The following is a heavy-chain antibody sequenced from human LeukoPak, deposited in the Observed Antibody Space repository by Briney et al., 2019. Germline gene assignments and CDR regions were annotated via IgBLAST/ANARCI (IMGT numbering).Heavy chain of an antibody. Sequence: ASVKVSCKASGYTFTSYYMHWVRQAPGQGLEWMGIINPSGGSTSYAQKFQGRVTMTRDTSTSTVYMELSSLRSEDTAVYYYARDLEMATITGFFDYWGQGTLVTVSS. CDR3: ARDLEMATITGFFDY. D-gene: IGHD5-12*01. CDR2: INPSGGST. J-gene: IGHJ4*02. CDR1: GYTFTSYY. V-gene: IGHV1-46*01.